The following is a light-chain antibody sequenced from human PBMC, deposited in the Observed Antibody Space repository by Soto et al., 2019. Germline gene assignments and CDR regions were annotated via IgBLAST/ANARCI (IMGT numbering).Light chain of an antibody. CDR1: QNISRS. V-gene: IGKV3-15*01. J-gene: IGKJ1*01. Sequence: IVLTQSPATLSLSPGERATLSCMASQNISRSLAWYKQKPGQGPSLLSYGTSTRAGGVPARVSGGGSGTEFTLTITSLKSEDFEVYYCHQYNGWPRTFGQGTKVDIK. CDR3: HQYNGWPRT. CDR2: GTS.